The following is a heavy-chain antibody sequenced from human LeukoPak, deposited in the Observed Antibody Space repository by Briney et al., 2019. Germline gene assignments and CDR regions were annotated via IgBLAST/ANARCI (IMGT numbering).Heavy chain of an antibody. CDR2: INSSRSYI. V-gene: IGHV3-21*01. J-gene: IGHJ6*04. CDR3: ARDLYHYYYYGMDV. Sequence: GGSLRLSCAASGFTFSSYSMNWVRQAPGKGLEWVSSINSSRSYIYYADPVKRRFTISRDNAKNSLYLKMNSPRAEDTAVYYCARDLYHYYYYGMDVWGKRTTVTASS. CDR1: GFTFSSYS.